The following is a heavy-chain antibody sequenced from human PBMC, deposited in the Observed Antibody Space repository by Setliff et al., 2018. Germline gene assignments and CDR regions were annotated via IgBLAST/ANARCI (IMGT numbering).Heavy chain of an antibody. V-gene: IGHV4-39*07. CDR3: ARIRRSTQANLLGLCQTPPDAFDY. D-gene: IGHD2-21*01. CDR2: INYSGST. CDR1: GGSISSSSYY. Sequence: SETLSLTCTVSGGSISSSSYYWGWIRQPPGNGLEWIGNINYSGSTYYNPSLKSRVTISVDTSKNQFSLKLSSMTAADTDVYYCARIRRSTQANLLGLCQTPPDAFDYWGQGTMVTVSS. J-gene: IGHJ3*01.